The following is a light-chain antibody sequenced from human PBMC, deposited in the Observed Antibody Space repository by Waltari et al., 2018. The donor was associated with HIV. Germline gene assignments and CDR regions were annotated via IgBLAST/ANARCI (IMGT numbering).Light chain of an antibody. CDR3: SSYTSSSWV. Sequence: SALTQPASVSGSPGQSITISCPGTSRHVGGYNYVSWYQQHPGKAPKLMIYDVSNRPSGVSNRFSGSKSGNTASLTISGLQAEDEADYYCSSYTSSSWVFGGGTKLTVL. J-gene: IGLJ3*02. V-gene: IGLV2-14*03. CDR2: DVS. CDR1: SRHVGGYNY.